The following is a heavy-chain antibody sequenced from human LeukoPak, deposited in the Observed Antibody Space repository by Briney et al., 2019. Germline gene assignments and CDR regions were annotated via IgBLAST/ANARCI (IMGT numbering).Heavy chain of an antibody. Sequence: SETLSLTCTVSGGSISSSSYYWGWIRQPAGKGLEWIGSIYYSGSTYYNPSLKSRVTISVDTSKNQFSLKLSSVTAADTAVYYCARISIVLMVYAMDYWGQGTLVTVSS. CDR2: IYYSGST. CDR3: ARISIVLMVYAMDY. V-gene: IGHV4-39*01. J-gene: IGHJ4*02. D-gene: IGHD2-8*01. CDR1: GGSISSSSYY.